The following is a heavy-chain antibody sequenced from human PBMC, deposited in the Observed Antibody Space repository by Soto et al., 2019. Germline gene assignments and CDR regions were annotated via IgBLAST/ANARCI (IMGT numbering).Heavy chain of an antibody. V-gene: IGHV1-2*02. CDR3: ASYYGSSGPLDY. D-gene: IGHD3-22*01. J-gene: IGHJ4*02. CDR1: GYTFTGYY. CDR2: INPNSGGT. Sequence: SVKVSGKASGYTFTGYYMHWVRQAPGQVLEWMGWINPNSGGTNYAQKFQGRVTMTRDTSISTAYMELSSLRSDDTAVYYCASYYGSSGPLDYWGQGPLVTLSS.